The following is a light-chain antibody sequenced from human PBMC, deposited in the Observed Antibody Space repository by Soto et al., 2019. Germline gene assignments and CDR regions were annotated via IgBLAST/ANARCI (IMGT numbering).Light chain of an antibody. J-gene: IGLJ3*02. CDR2: DIN. V-gene: IGLV1-51*01. Sequence: QSVLTQPPSVSAAPGQTGTIACSGSKSNIGRNYISWYQQLPGTAPKLVIYDINKRPSGIGDRFSGSKSGTSAALGITGLQTGDEAYYFCASWDTNLSAVVFGGGTKLTVL. CDR3: ASWDTNLSAVV. CDR1: KSNIGRNY.